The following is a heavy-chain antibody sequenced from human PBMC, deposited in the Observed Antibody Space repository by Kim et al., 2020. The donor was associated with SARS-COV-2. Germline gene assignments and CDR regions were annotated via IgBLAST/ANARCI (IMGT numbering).Heavy chain of an antibody. J-gene: IGHJ4*02. Sequence: PALKSRVTRAVDTSKNQFSLKLSSVTAADTAVYYCARGKPSGSYRKNFDYWGQGTLVTVSS. V-gene: IGHV4-34*01. CDR3: ARGKPSGSYRKNFDY. D-gene: IGHD1-26*01.